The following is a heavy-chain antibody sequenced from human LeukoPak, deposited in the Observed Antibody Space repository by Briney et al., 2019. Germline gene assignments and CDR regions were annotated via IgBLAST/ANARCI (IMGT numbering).Heavy chain of an antibody. CDR3: TTDEDWNYARKDV. CDR1: GFTFNYAW. J-gene: IGHJ6*02. D-gene: IGHD1-7*01. Sequence: TGGSLRLSCAASGFTFNYAWMSWVRQVPGKGLEWVGQTVSEIDGGTTDYAAPVKGRFTISRDDSKSTLYLQMNSLKIEDTAVYYCTTDEDWNYARKDVWGQGATVIVSS. CDR2: TVSEIDGGTT. V-gene: IGHV3-15*04.